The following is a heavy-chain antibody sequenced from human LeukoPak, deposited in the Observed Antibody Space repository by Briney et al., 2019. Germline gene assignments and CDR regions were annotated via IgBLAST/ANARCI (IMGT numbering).Heavy chain of an antibody. CDR1: GYIFTSYG. V-gene: IGHV1-18*01. D-gene: IGHD3-22*01. CDR3: ARRLDYFDISGYHTLDY. Sequence: ASVKVSCKASGYIFTSYGISWVRQAPGQGLEWMGWINTYNGNTKYAQKVQGRVTMTTDTSTSTAYMEVRSLRSDDTAVYYCARRLDYFDISGYHTLDYWGQGTLVTVSS. J-gene: IGHJ4*02. CDR2: INTYNGNT.